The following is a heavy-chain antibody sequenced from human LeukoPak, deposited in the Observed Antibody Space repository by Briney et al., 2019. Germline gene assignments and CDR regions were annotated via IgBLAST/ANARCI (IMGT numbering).Heavy chain of an antibody. CDR2: IIPIFGTA. V-gene: IGHV1-69*13. Sequence: GASVKVSCKASGGTFSSYAISWVRQAPGQGLEWMGGIIPIFGTANYAQKFQGRVTITADESTSTAYMELSSLRSEDTAVYYCARSSSYEIDNWFDPWGQGTLVTVSS. CDR3: ARSSSYEIDNWFDP. D-gene: IGHD3-22*01. J-gene: IGHJ5*02. CDR1: GGTFSSYA.